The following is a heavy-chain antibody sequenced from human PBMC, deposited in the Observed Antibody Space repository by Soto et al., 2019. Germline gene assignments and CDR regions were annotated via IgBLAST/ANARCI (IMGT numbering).Heavy chain of an antibody. CDR3: ARGSWQQLVTYSEDYGMDV. J-gene: IGHJ6*02. CDR2: IWYDGSNK. V-gene: IGHV3-33*01. CDR1: GFTFSSYG. D-gene: IGHD6-13*01. Sequence: GGSLRLSCAASGFTFSSYGMHWVRQAPGKGLEWVAVIWYDGSNKYYADSVKGRFTISRDNSKNTLYLQMNSLRAEDTAVYYCARGSWQQLVTYSEDYGMDVWGQGTTVTVSS.